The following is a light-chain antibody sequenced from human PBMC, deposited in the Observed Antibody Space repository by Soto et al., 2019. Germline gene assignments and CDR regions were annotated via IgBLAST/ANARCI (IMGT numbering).Light chain of an antibody. CDR3: SSYAGSNTDVV. CDR2: EVT. CDR1: SSDVGGYGY. J-gene: IGLJ2*01. V-gene: IGLV2-8*01. Sequence: QSALTQPPSASGSPGQSVTISCTGTSSDVGGYGYVSWYQQHPGKAPKLMIYEVTKRPSGVPDRFSGSKSANTASLTVSGLQAEDEADYYCSSYAGSNTDVVFGGGTKVTVL.